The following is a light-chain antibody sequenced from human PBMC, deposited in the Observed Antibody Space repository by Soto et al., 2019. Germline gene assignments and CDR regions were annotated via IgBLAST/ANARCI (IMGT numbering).Light chain of an antibody. CDR1: QDTSNY. Sequence: DIQITQSPSSLSASVGDRVTITCQASQDTSNYLNWYQQKLGKAPKLVIYDASNLETGVPSRFSGSGSGTDFTFTISSLQPEDIATYYCQQYSHLITFGQGTRLEIK. V-gene: IGKV1-33*01. J-gene: IGKJ5*01. CDR3: QQYSHLIT. CDR2: DAS.